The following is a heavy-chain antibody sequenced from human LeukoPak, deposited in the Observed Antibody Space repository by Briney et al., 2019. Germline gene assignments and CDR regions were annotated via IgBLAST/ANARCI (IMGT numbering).Heavy chain of an antibody. CDR1: GGTFSSYA. CDR3: ARGLPTTSGVVIIPQVFDS. V-gene: IGHV1-2*02. CDR2: INPNSGVT. J-gene: IGHJ4*02. Sequence: ASVKVSCKASGGTFSSYAISWVRQAPGQGLEWMGWINPNSGVTNFAQNFQGRVTMTRDTSINTAYMELRSLTSDDTAVYYCARGLPTTSGVVIIPQVFDSWGQGTLVTVSS. D-gene: IGHD3-3*01.